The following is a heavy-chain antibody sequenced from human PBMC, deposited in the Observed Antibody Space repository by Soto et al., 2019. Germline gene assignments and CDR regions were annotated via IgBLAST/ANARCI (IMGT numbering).Heavy chain of an antibody. J-gene: IGHJ5*02. D-gene: IGHD6-13*01. Sequence: GGSLRLSCAASGFTFSSYAMSWVRQAPGKGLEWVSSIIGSGDSTYYADSVKGRFTIPRDNSKNTLYLQMNSLRGEDTAIYYCAKDPTPYSSSPWFDPWGQGTLVTVSS. CDR1: GFTFSSYA. V-gene: IGHV3-23*01. CDR2: IIGSGDST. CDR3: AKDPTPYSSSPWFDP.